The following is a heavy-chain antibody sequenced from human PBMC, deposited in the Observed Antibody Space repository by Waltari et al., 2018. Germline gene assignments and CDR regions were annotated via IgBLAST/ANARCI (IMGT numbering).Heavy chain of an antibody. J-gene: IGHJ4*02. CDR1: GGSISSHY. CDR2: SYYSGRT. D-gene: IGHD3-22*01. Sequence: QVQLQESGPGLVKPSETLSLTCTVSGGSISSHYWSWIRRPPGTGREWIGYSYYSGRTNYNPSLKSRVTISVDTSKNQFSLKLSSVTAADTAVYYCARGTYYYDSSGYYYGYYFDYWGQGTLVTVSS. CDR3: ARGTYYYDSSGYYYGYYFDY. V-gene: IGHV4-59*11.